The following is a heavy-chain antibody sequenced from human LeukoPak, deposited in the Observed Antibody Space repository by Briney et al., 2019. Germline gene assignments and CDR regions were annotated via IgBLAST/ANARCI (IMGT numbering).Heavy chain of an antibody. CDR1: GYTFTGYY. Sequence: ASVKVSCKASGYTFTGYYMHWVRQAPGQGLEWMGWINPNSGGTNYAQKFQGRVTMTRDTSTSTAYMELRSLRSDDTAVYYCARTTPRMVATWDPKSYYYYYGMNVWGQGTTVTVSS. V-gene: IGHV1-2*02. J-gene: IGHJ6*02. D-gene: IGHD5-12*01. CDR2: INPNSGGT. CDR3: ARTTPRMVATWDPKSYYYYYGMNV.